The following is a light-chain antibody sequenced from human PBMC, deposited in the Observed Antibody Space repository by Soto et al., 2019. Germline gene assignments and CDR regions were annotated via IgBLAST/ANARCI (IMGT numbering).Light chain of an antibody. Sequence: EIVMTQSPATLSVSPGERATLSCRASQSVSSNLAWYQQKPGQAPRLLIYGASTRATDIPARFSGSGSGTELTLTISSLQSEDFAVYYCQQYNNWTPEGLTFGGGTKVEIK. CDR1: QSVSSN. J-gene: IGKJ4*01. CDR3: QQYNNWTPEGLT. V-gene: IGKV3-15*01. CDR2: GAS.